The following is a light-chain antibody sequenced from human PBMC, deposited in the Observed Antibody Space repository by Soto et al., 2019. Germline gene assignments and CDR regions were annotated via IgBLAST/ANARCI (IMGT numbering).Light chain of an antibody. J-gene: IGKJ2*01. Sequence: DIQMTQSPSSLSASVGDRVTINCRASQNINTYLNWCQQKPGKAPNLLIYAASSLQSGVPSRFSGSGSGTDFTITTSSLQPEDSSTYYCQQSYSTPYTFGQGTRLEMK. CDR2: AAS. V-gene: IGKV1-39*01. CDR1: QNINTY. CDR3: QQSYSTPYT.